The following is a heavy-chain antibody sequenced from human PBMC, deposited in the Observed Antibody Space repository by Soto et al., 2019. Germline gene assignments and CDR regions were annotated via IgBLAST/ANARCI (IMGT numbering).Heavy chain of an antibody. Sequence: PSETLSLTCTVSGDSISTFYWGWMRQSPGKELEWIGYVYYTGSTNYNPSLKSRVTISVDRSKNQFSLKLTSANAADTAVYYCARGRTVRNYADDSSDYFYFFDYWCQGTQVTVSS. D-gene: IGHD3-22*01. CDR2: VYYTGST. CDR1: GDSISTFY. CDR3: ARGRTVRNYADDSSDYFYFFDY. J-gene: IGHJ4*02. V-gene: IGHV4-59*01.